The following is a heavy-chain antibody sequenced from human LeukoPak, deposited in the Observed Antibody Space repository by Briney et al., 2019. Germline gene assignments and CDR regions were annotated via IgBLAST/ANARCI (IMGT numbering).Heavy chain of an antibody. V-gene: IGHV4-39*07. CDR2: VSYSGTT. CDR1: GGSISSSGYY. Sequence: SETLSLTCTVSGGSISSSGYYWGWIRQPPGKGLEWLGSVSYSGTTYYNPSLKSRVTISLDASKNQFSLKLNSVTAADTAVYYCARDGGDTVNGGGDTNWFDPWGQGILVTVSS. CDR3: ARDGGDTVNGGGDTNWFDP. D-gene: IGHD4-11*01. J-gene: IGHJ5*02.